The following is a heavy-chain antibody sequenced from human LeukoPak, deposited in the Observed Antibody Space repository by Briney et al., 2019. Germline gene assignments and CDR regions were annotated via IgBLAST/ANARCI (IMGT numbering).Heavy chain of an antibody. CDR1: GFTFSSYA. J-gene: IGHJ4*02. V-gene: IGHV3-23*01. D-gene: IGHD3-16*01. CDR2: ISGSGGST. CDR3: AKGLPVRSGFFDY. Sequence: TGGSLRLSCAASGFTFSSYAMSWVRQAPGKGLEWGSAISGSGGSTYYADSVKGRFTISRDNSKNTLYLQMNSLRAEDTAVYYCAKGLPVRSGFFDYWGQGTLVTVSS.